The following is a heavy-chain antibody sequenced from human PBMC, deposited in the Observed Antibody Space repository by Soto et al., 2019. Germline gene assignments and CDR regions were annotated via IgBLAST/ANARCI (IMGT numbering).Heavy chain of an antibody. CDR2: INHSGST. CDR1: GGSFSGYY. V-gene: IGHV4-34*01. J-gene: IGHJ6*03. D-gene: IGHD2-2*01. Sequence: SETLSLTCAVYGGSFSGYYWSWIRQPPGKGLEWIGEINHSGSTNYNPSLKSRVTISVDTSKNQFSLKLSSVTAADTAVYDCARGGARYCSSTSCSRAWGYYYYMDVWGKGTTVTVSS. CDR3: ARGGARYCSSTSCSRAWGYYYYMDV.